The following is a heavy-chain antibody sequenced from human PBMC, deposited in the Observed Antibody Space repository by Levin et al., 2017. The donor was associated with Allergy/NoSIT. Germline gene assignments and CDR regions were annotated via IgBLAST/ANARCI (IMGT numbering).Heavy chain of an antibody. CDR1: GGSISSSSYY. Sequence: GSLRLSCTVSGGSISSSSYYWGWIRQPPGKGLEWIGSIYYSGSTYYNPSLKSRVTISVDTSKNQFSLKLSSVTAADTAVYYCASGAEGFDPWGQGTLVTVSS. V-gene: IGHV4-39*01. CDR2: IYYSGST. D-gene: IGHD3-16*01. J-gene: IGHJ5*02. CDR3: ASGAEGFDP.